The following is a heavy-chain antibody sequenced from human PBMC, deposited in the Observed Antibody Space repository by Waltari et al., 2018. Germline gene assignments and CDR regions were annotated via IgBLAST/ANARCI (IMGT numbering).Heavy chain of an antibody. J-gene: IGHJ4*02. V-gene: IGHV3-48*03. CDR1: RFTFSSYA. Sequence: EVQLVESGGGLVQPGGSLRLSCVTSRFTFSSYALSWVRQVPGKGLEWLSYIGGDSSIIYRAVSMKGRFTVSRQNAENSLYLQMNSLRADDTAVYYCAAARNGYNHPFDSWGRGTLVTVSS. D-gene: IGHD5-12*01. CDR3: AAARNGYNHPFDS. CDR2: IGGDSSII.